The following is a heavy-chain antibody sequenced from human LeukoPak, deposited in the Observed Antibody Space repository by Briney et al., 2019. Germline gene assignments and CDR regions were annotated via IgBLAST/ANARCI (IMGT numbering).Heavy chain of an antibody. CDR1: GFTFSSYS. V-gene: IGHV3-21*01. J-gene: IGHJ4*02. Sequence: GGSLRLSCAASGFTFSSYSMNWVRQAPGKGLEWVSSISSSSSYIYYADSVKGQFTISRDNAKNSLYLQMNSLRAEDTAVYYCARSALELGYFDYWGQGTLVTVSS. CDR3: ARSALELGYFDY. CDR2: ISSSSSYI. D-gene: IGHD7-27*01.